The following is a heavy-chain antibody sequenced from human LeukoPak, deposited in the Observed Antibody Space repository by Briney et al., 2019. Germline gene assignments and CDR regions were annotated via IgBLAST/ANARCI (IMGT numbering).Heavy chain of an antibody. CDR3: VRIIYFDY. CDR1: GFIFSKYA. J-gene: IGHJ4*02. V-gene: IGHV3-23*01. Sequence: AGGSLRLSCAASGFIFSKYAMSWVRQAPGKGLEWVSSISGSGGSACYADSVKGRFTISRDNSKNTLHLQMNSLRAEDTAVYYCVRIIYFDYWGQGTLVTVSS. CDR2: ISGSGGSA. D-gene: IGHD1-14*01.